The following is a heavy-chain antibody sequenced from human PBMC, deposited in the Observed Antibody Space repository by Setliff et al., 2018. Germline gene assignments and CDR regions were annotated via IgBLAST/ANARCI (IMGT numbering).Heavy chain of an antibody. CDR2: INHSGST. CDR1: GGSFSGYY. D-gene: IGHD1-26*01. Sequence: SETLSLTCAVYGGSFSGYYWSWSRQPPGKGLEWIGEINHSGSTNYNPSLKSRVTMSVDTSKNQFSLKLSSVTAADTAVYYCARKGISALSGAFDMWGQGTMVTVSS. V-gene: IGHV4-34*01. CDR3: ARKGISALSGAFDM. J-gene: IGHJ3*02.